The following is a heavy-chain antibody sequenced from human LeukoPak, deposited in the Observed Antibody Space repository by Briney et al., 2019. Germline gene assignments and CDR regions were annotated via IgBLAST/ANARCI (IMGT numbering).Heavy chain of an antibody. Sequence: GGSLRLSCAASGFTFSAYWMSWVRQAPGKGLEWVANIKQDGSEKYYVDSVKGRFTISRDNAKNSLYLQMNSLGAEDTAVYYCARDSSLRFLATYYFDYWGQGTLVTVSS. CDR1: GFTFSAYW. J-gene: IGHJ4*02. D-gene: IGHD3-3*01. CDR3: ARDSSLRFLATYYFDY. V-gene: IGHV3-7*01. CDR2: IKQDGSEK.